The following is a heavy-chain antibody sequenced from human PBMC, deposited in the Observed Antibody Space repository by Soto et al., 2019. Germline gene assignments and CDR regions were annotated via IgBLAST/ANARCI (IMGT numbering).Heavy chain of an antibody. Sequence: SETLSLTCAVSGGSISSGGYSWSWIRQPPGKGLEWIGYIYHSGSTYYNPSLKSRVTISVDKSKNQFSLKLSSVTAADTAVYYCARYSSSWYRGNWFDPWGQGTLVTVSS. J-gene: IGHJ5*02. CDR3: ARYSSSWYRGNWFDP. D-gene: IGHD6-13*01. CDR1: GGSISSGGYS. V-gene: IGHV4-30-2*01. CDR2: IYHSGST.